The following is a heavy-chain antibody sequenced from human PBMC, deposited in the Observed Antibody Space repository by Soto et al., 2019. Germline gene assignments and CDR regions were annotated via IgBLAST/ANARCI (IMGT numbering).Heavy chain of an antibody. CDR2: IIPIFGTA. J-gene: IGHJ6*02. CDR3: ARVGQSSGWYDLNPEYYYYGMDV. Sequence: QVQLVQSGAEVKKPGSSVKVSCKASGGTFSSYAISWVRQAPGQGLEWMGGIIPIFGTANYAQKFQGRVTLTADDSTSTAYMELSSLRSEDTAVYYCARVGQSSGWYDLNPEYYYYGMDVWGQGTTVTVSS. CDR1: GGTFSSYA. D-gene: IGHD6-19*01. V-gene: IGHV1-69*01.